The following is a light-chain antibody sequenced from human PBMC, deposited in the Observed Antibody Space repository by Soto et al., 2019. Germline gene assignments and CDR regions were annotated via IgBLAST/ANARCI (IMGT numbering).Light chain of an antibody. Sequence: QSVXTQPPSGSGSPGQSVTISCTGTSSDVGGYNYVSWYQQHPGKAPKLMIYEVSKRPSGVPDRFSGSKSGNTASLTVSGLQAEDEADYYCSSYAGSNNFGVFGTGTKVTVL. CDR1: SSDVGGYNY. J-gene: IGLJ1*01. CDR2: EVS. CDR3: SSYAGSNNFGV. V-gene: IGLV2-8*01.